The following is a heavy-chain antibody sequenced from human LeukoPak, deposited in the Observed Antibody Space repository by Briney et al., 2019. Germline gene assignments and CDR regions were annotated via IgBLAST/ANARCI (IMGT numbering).Heavy chain of an antibody. CDR1: GLSFCRFA. CDR3: AKASWVSSTDAVR. D-gene: IGHD3-16*01. V-gene: IGHV3-23*01. J-gene: IGHJ4*02. CDR2: IRGNSET. Sequence: PGGCPRLSSAASGLSFCRFAMSSVPEGPARGRKGGSSIRGNSETFYADFVKRRFTLSSDSSRNTVYFQLNNLRVEDAAIYYCAKASWVSSTDAVRWGQRTLVTVSS.